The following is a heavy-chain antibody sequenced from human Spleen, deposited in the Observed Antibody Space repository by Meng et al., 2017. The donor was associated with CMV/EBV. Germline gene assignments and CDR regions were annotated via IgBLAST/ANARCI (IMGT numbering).Heavy chain of an antibody. Sequence: GGSLRLSCAASGFTFSSYEMNWVRQAPGKGLEWVSYISSSGSTIYYADSVKGRFTISRDNAKNSLYLQMNSLRAEDTAVYYCARDRVVGGDVWGQGTTVTVSS. D-gene: IGHD2-15*01. V-gene: IGHV3-48*03. CDR1: GFTFSSYE. J-gene: IGHJ6*02. CDR2: ISSSGSTI. CDR3: ARDRVVGGDV.